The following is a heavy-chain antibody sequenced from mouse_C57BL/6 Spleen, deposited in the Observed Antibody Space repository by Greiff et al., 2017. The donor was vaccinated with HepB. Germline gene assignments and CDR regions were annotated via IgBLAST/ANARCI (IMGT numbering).Heavy chain of an antibody. J-gene: IGHJ3*01. Sequence: QVQLQQPGTEQVKPGASVKLSCKASGYTFTSYWMHWVKQRPGQGLEWIGNINPSNGGTNYNEKFKSKATLTVDKSSSTAYMQLSSLTSEDSAVYYCARLTGTGAWFAYWGQGTLVTVSA. V-gene: IGHV1-53*01. CDR3: ARLTGTGAWFAY. CDR2: INPSNGGT. D-gene: IGHD4-1*01. CDR1: GYTFTSYW.